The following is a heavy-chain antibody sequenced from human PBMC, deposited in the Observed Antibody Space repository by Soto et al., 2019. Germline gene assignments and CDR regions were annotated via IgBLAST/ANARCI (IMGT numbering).Heavy chain of an antibody. J-gene: IGHJ4*02. Sequence: SETLSLTCTVSGGSISSNSYYWGWIRQPPGKGLEWIGSIHYSGSTYRNPSLKSRVTISVDTSKNQFSLKVSSVTAADTAVYYCTRHSYGDYFTFDHWGPGALVTVSS. V-gene: IGHV4-39*01. CDR1: GGSISSNSYY. D-gene: IGHD4-17*01. CDR3: TRHSYGDYFTFDH. CDR2: IHYSGST.